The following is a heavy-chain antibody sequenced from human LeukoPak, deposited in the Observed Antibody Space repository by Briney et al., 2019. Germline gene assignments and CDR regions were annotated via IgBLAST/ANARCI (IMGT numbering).Heavy chain of an antibody. CDR1: GFTFSTFT. CDR3: ARDRDGYNLAPLDY. CDR2: IRSSSSAT. J-gene: IGHJ4*02. Sequence: GGSLRLSCAASGFTFSTFTMTWVRQAPGKGLEWVSHIRSSSSATYYADSVKGRFTISRDDAKNSLYLQMNSLRGEDTAVYYCARDRDGYNLAPLDYWGQGTLVMVSS. D-gene: IGHD5-24*01. V-gene: IGHV3-48*01.